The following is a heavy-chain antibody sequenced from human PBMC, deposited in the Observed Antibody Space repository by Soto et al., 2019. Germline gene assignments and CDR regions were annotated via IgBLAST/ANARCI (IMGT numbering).Heavy chain of an antibody. D-gene: IGHD6-19*01. CDR3: ARLWYSSGWYEGADWFDP. J-gene: IGHJ5*02. V-gene: IGHV1-69*06. Sequence: QVQLVQSGAEVKKPGSSVKVSCKASGGTFSSYAISWVRQAPGQGLEWMGVIIPIFGTANYAQKFQGRVTITADKSTSTAYMELSSLRSEDTAVYYCARLWYSSGWYEGADWFDPWGQGTLVTVSS. CDR1: GGTFSSYA. CDR2: IIPIFGTA.